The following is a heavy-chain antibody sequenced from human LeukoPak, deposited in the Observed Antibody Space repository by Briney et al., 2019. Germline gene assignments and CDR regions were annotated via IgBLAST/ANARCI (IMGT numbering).Heavy chain of an antibody. CDR3: ARIDYATFDC. Sequence: SETLSLTCTVSGGSINSYYWSWIRLPPGGGLEWIGDIYYSGSTIYNPSLKSRVTISVDTSKNQFSLNLRSVTAADTAVYYCARIDYATFDCWGPGTLVTVSS. CDR2: IYYSGST. D-gene: IGHD3-16*01. CDR1: GGSINSYY. V-gene: IGHV4-59*01. J-gene: IGHJ4*02.